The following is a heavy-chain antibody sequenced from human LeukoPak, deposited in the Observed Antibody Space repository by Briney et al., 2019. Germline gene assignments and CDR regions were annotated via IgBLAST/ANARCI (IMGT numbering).Heavy chain of an antibody. CDR2: IYYSGST. J-gene: IGHJ5*02. CDR1: GDSISSNNYY. V-gene: IGHV4-39*01. CDR3: ARQAPSSLNWFDP. Sequence: PSETLSLSCTVSGDSISSNNYYWGWIRQPPGKGLEWIGSIYYSGSTYYNPSLKSRVTISVDTSKNQFSLKLSSVTAADTAVYYCARQAPSSLNWFDPWGQGTLVTVSS. D-gene: IGHD6-6*01.